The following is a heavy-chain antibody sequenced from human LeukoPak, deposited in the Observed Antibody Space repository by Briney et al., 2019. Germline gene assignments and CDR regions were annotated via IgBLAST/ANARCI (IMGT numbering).Heavy chain of an antibody. CDR1: GGSVRDNY. V-gene: IGHV4-4*07. J-gene: IGHJ4*02. CDR3: ARGSTFTGFDF. CDR2: VYTGGSP. Sequence: SETLSLTCTVSGGSVRDNYWSWIRPPPGKGLEWIGRVYTGGSPNYNSSLKSRVALSLDTSRNQFSMNLTSVTAADTAVYFCARGSTFTGFDFWDQGALVTVSS. D-gene: IGHD1-14*01.